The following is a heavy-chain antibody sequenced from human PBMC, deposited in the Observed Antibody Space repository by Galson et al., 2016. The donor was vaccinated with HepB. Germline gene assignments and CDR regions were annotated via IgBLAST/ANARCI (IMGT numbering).Heavy chain of an antibody. D-gene: IGHD1-14*01. V-gene: IGHV3-21*01. Sequence: SLRLSCAASGFPFSQYHMNWVRQAPGKGLEWVSFISSSSSYLYYVDSVKGRFTISRDNAKNSLYLQMDSLRAEDTAVYSCVRETLRGTRFDNWGQGTLVTVAS. J-gene: IGHJ4*02. CDR1: GFPFSQYH. CDR3: VRETLRGTRFDN. CDR2: ISSSSSYL.